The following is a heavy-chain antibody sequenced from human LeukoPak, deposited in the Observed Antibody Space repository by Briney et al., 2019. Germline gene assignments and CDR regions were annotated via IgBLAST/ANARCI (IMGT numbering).Heavy chain of an antibody. J-gene: IGHJ4*02. CDR2: ITHTGNT. CDR3: ARQRSSGWSSSIAS. Sequence: SETLSLTCAVYGGSFTAYYWSWIRQPPVKGLEWIGEITHTGNTNYNPSLKSRVTISLDTSRNQFSLKVTSVTAADTAVYYCARQRSSGWSSSIASWGQGTLVTVSS. D-gene: IGHD6-19*01. CDR1: GGSFTAYY. V-gene: IGHV4-34*01.